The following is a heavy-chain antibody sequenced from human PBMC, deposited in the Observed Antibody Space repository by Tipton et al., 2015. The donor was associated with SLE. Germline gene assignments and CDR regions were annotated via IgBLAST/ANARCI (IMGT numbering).Heavy chain of an antibody. D-gene: IGHD1-1*01. J-gene: IGHJ4*02. CDR3: ARESPTTGYYFDY. Sequence: TLSLTCVVSGYSISSGFYLGWIRPPPGKGLEWIGSIYHSGSTYYNPPLKSRVTLSGGTAKNQFSLKLCPVTAADTAVYYCARESPTTGYYFDYWGQGTLVTVSS. CDR2: IYHSGST. V-gene: IGHV4-38-2*02. CDR1: GYSISSGFY.